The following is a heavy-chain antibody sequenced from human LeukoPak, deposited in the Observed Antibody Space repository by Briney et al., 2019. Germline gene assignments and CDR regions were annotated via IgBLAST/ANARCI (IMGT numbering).Heavy chain of an antibody. J-gene: IGHJ4*02. CDR2: INHSGST. V-gene: IGHV4-34*01. CDR3: ARVGATRGFLGY. CDR1: GGSFSGYY. Sequence: PSETLSLTCAVYGGSFSGYYWSWIRQPPGKGLEWIGEINHSGSTNYNPSLKSRVTISVDTSKNQFSLKLSSVTAADTAVYYFARVGATRGFLGYWGQGTLVTVSS. D-gene: IGHD1-26*01.